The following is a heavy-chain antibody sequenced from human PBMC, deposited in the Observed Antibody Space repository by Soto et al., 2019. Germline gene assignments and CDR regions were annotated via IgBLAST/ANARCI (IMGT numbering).Heavy chain of an antibody. V-gene: IGHV3-33*01. CDR3: ASSLGVRGVPNWFDP. CDR1: GFTFSSYG. D-gene: IGHD3-10*01. CDR2: IWYDGSNK. J-gene: IGHJ5*02. Sequence: QVQLVESGGGVVQPGRSLRLSCAASGFTFSSYGMHWVRQAPGEGLEWVAVIWYDGSNKYYADSVKGRFTISRDNSKNTLYLQMNSLRAEDTAVYYCASSLGVRGVPNWFDPWVEGALVTVSS.